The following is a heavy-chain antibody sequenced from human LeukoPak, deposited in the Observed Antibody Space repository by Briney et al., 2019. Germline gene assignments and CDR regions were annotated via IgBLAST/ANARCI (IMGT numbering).Heavy chain of an antibody. J-gene: IGHJ4*02. CDR1: GFTFSSYG. Sequence: PGGSLRLSCAASGFTFSSYGMRWVRQAPGKGLEWVAVIWYDGSNKYYADSVKGRFTISRDNSKNTLYLQMNSLRAEDTAVYYCARAPYSSSALDYWGQGTLVTVSS. D-gene: IGHD6-13*01. CDR2: IWYDGSNK. CDR3: ARAPYSSSALDY. V-gene: IGHV3-33*01.